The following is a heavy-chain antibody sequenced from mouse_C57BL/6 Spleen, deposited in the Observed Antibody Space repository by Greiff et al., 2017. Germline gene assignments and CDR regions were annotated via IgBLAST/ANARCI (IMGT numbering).Heavy chain of an antibody. D-gene: IGHD4-1*01. CDR1: GYTFTSYW. CDR3: ARSLGRMDY. V-gene: IGHV1-69*01. Sequence: QVQLQQPGAELVMPGASVKLSCKASGYTFTSYWMHWVKQRPGQGLEWIGEIDPSDSYTNYNQKFKGKSTLSVDRSSSTAYMQLSSLTSEDSAVYYCARSLGRMDYWGQGTSVTVSS. J-gene: IGHJ4*01. CDR2: IDPSDSYT.